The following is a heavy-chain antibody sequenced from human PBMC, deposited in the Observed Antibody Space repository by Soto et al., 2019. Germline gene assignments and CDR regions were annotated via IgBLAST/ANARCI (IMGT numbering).Heavy chain of an antibody. CDR1: GGYISSEY. CDR2: IYYSGST. CDR3: AEDSVDRYAFSYN. J-gene: IGHJ4*02. Sequence: SETLSLTCTVSGGYISSEYWSWIRQPPGKGLEWIGYIYYSGSTHYNPSLKSRVTISVDTSKNQFSLKLSSVTAAATAVYCCAEDSVDRYAFSYNWGQAALVXVSS. D-gene: IGHD5-12*01. V-gene: IGHV4-59*01.